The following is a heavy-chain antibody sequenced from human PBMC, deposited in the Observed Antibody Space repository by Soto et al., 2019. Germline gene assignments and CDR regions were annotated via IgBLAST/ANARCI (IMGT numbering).Heavy chain of an antibody. V-gene: IGHV3-21*01. CDR1: GFTFRSYT. Sequence: GGSLRLSCVASGFTFRSYTMNWVRQAPGKGLEWVSGIRGFSPYAFYADSVKGRFTISRDNSKNTLYLQMNSLRAEDTAVYYCARDRPSPYCSSTSCSSYFDYWGQGTLVTVSS. CDR2: IRGFSPYA. D-gene: IGHD2-2*01. J-gene: IGHJ4*02. CDR3: ARDRPSPYCSSTSCSSYFDY.